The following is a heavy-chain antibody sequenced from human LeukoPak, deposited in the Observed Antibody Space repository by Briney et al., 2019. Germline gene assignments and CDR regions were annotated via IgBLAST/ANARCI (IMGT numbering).Heavy chain of an antibody. CDR3: ARAGRKAGAFDI. D-gene: IGHD1-14*01. CDR1: GYTFTSYD. V-gene: IGHV1-8*03. J-gene: IGHJ3*02. CDR2: MNPNSGNT. Sequence: GASVKVSCKASGYTFTSYDINWVRQATGQGLEWMGWMNPNSGNTGYAQKFQGRVTITRKTSINTDYMDLSSLRSEDTAVYYCARAGRKAGAFDIWGQGTMVTVSS.